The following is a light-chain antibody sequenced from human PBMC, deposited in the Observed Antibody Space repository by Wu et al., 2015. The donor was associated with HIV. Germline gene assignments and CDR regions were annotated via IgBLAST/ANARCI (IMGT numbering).Light chain of an antibody. J-gene: IGKJ4*01. CDR3: QQRSNWPLT. Sequence: EIVLTQSPATLSLSPGERATLSCRASQSVSRYLAWYQQKLGQAPRLLIYDASNRATDIPARFSGSGSETDFTLVISSLEPEDFAVYYCQQRSNWPLTFGGGTKGGDQT. V-gene: IGKV3-11*01. CDR2: DAS. CDR1: QSVSRY.